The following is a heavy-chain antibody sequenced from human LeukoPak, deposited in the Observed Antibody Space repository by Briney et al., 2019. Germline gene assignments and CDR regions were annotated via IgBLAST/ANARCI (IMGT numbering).Heavy chain of an antibody. V-gene: IGHV3-7*03. CDR2: IKQDGSEK. D-gene: IGHD2-15*01. CDR3: AKNGDRGAYCSGGSCYPYFYYYMDV. CDR1: GFTFSSYW. Sequence: GGSLRLSCAASGFTFSSYWMSWVRQAPGKGLEWVANIKQDGSEKYYVDSVKGRFTISRDNAKNSLYLQMNSLRAEDTAIYYCAKNGDRGAYCSGGSCYPYFYYYMDVWGKGTTVTISS. J-gene: IGHJ6*03.